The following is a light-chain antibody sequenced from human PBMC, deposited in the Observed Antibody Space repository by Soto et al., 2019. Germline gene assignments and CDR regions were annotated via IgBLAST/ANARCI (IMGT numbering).Light chain of an antibody. V-gene: IGKV3-15*01. J-gene: IGKJ5*01. CDR2: GAS. CDR3: QQYNKWAT. CDR1: QSVSAN. Sequence: IVMTQSPATLSVSPGERATLSCRASQSVSANLAWYQQKPGQAPRLLIYGASSRATGIPARFSGSGSGTDFTLTISSLQSEDFAVYYCQQYNKWATFGPGTRLEIE.